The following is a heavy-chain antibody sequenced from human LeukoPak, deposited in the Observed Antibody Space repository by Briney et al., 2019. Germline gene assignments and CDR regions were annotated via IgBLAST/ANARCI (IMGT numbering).Heavy chain of an antibody. J-gene: IGHJ6*03. CDR2: MYYSGAT. CDR1: AGSISGGNNY. Sequence: PSETLSLTCTVSAGSISGGNNYWAWLRQPPGKGLERIATMYYSGATYYNPAFKSRVTISADTSKNQFSLNLSSVTAADTAVYYCARPRYGKDYYGSGNYGMSLGGEHHHMDVWGKGTTVTVSS. D-gene: IGHD3-10*01. V-gene: IGHV4-39*01. CDR3: ARPRYGKDYYGSGNYGMSLGGEHHHMDV.